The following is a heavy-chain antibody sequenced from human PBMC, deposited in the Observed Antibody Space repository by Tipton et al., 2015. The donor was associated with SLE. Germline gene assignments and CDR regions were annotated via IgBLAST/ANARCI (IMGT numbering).Heavy chain of an antibody. V-gene: IGHV4-34*01. Sequence: TLSLTCAVYGGSFSGYYWSWIRQPPGKGLEWIGEINHSGSTNYNPSLKSRVTISVDTSKNQFSLKLSSVTAADTAVYYCARGGRNYGDYGRLYYYYYGMDVWGQGTTVTVSS. CDR3: ARGGRNYGDYGRLYYYYYGMDV. J-gene: IGHJ6*02. CDR1: GGSFSGYY. CDR2: INHSGST. D-gene: IGHD4-17*01.